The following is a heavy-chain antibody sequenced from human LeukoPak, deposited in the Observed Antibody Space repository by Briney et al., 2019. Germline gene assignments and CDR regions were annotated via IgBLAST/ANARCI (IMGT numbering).Heavy chain of an antibody. CDR1: GFTFSNYW. Sequence: GGSLRLSCAASGFTFSNYWVHWVRQAPGKGLVWVSRIKGDGSHTIYADSVEGRFTISRDNAKNTLYLQMKSLRAEDTAVYYCVRDWDHFDFDSWGLGTLVTVSS. V-gene: IGHV3-74*01. J-gene: IGHJ5*01. CDR3: VRDWDHFDFDS. D-gene: IGHD3-9*01. CDR2: IKGDGSHT.